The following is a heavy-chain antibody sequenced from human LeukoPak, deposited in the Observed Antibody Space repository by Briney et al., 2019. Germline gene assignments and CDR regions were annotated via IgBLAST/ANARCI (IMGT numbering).Heavy chain of an antibody. V-gene: IGHV3-7*03. CDR1: GFTFSSSA. Sequence: PGGSLRLSCAASGFTFSSSAMSWVRQVPGKGLEWVANIKQDGSEKYYADSVKGRFIISRDNAKNALYLQMSSLRAEDTAIYYCARRYFDYWGQGTLVTVSS. CDR3: ARRYFDY. J-gene: IGHJ4*02. CDR2: IKQDGSEK.